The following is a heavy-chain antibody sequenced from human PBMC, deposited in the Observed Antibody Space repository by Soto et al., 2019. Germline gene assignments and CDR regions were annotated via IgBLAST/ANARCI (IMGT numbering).Heavy chain of an antibody. J-gene: IGHJ2*01. CDR3: ARARFYYDSSGYFWYFDL. CDR2: IIPIFGTA. Sequence: QVPLVQSGAEVKKPGSSVKVSCKASGGTFSSYAISWVRQAPGQGLEWMGGIIPIFGTANYAQKFQGRVTITADESTSTAYMELSSLRSEDTAVYYCARARFYYDSSGYFWYFDLWGRGTLVTVSS. CDR1: GGTFSSYA. V-gene: IGHV1-69*01. D-gene: IGHD3-22*01.